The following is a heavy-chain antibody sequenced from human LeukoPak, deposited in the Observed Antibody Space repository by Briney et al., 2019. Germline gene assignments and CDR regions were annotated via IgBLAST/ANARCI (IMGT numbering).Heavy chain of an antibody. CDR2: ISGSSSTM. Sequence: GGSLRLSCAASEFTFSDYYVSWIRQVPGKGLEWVSYISGSSSTMYYANSVKGRFTISRDNAKNLLYLQMNSLRAEDTAVYYCARGGGNWGEGYFDYWGQGTLVTVSS. CDR3: ARGGGNWGEGYFDY. V-gene: IGHV3-11*01. D-gene: IGHD7-27*01. J-gene: IGHJ4*02. CDR1: EFTFSDYY.